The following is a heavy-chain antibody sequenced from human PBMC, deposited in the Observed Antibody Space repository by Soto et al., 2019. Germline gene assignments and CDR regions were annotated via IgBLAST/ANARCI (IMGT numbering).Heavy chain of an antibody. D-gene: IGHD2-2*01. Sequence: QVQLQESGPGLVKPSQTLSLTCSVSGVSVSSDIYYWSWIRHHPGKGLKWIGYIYYSGNTYYNPSLGGRVTISLDTSKNHFSLRLRSVTPADTAVYYCARYPVVVVPAANYGLDVWGQGTTVTVSS. CDR3: ARYPVVVVPAANYGLDV. CDR1: GVSVSSDIYY. V-gene: IGHV4-31*03. CDR2: IYYSGNT. J-gene: IGHJ6*02.